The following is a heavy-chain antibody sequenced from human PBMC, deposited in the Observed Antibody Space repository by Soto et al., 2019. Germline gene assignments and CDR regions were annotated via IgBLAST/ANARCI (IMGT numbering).Heavy chain of an antibody. D-gene: IGHD5-18*01. CDR3: ASGHSYHIDY. V-gene: IGHV4-39*01. CDR2: IYYSGST. Sequence: SETLSLTCTVSGGSISSSSYYWGWIRQPPGKGLEWIGSIYYSGSTYYNPSLKSRVTISVDTSKNQFSLKLSSVTAADTAVYYCASGHSYHIDYWGQGTLVTVSS. CDR1: GGSISSSSYY. J-gene: IGHJ4*02.